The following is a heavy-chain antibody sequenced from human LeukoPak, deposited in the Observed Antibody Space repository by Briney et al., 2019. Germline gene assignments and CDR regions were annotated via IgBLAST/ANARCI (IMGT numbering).Heavy chain of an antibody. CDR1: GGSISSSSYY. V-gene: IGHV4-39*07. Sequence: SETLSLTCTVSGGSISSSSYYWGWIRQPPGKGLEWIGSIYYSGSTYYNPSLKSRVTISVDTSKNQFSLKLSSVTAADTAVYYCARVSGYYYGSGVSEYYFDYWGQGTLVTVSS. CDR2: IYYSGST. D-gene: IGHD3-10*01. CDR3: ARVSGYYYGSGVSEYYFDY. J-gene: IGHJ4*02.